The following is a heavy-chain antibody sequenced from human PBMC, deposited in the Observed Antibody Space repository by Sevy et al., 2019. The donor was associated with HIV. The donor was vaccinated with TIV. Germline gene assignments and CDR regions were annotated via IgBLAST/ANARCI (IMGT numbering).Heavy chain of an antibody. CDR3: ARGGRNFDY. Sequence: GGSLILSCAVSGLSFSNSWMTWVRQAPGKGLEWVANIKQDGSEKKYGDSVKGRFTISRDNAENSLFLQMNSLRAEDTAVYYCARGGRNFDYWGQGTLVTVSS. CDR2: IKQDGSEK. J-gene: IGHJ4*02. CDR1: GLSFSNSW. V-gene: IGHV3-7*01.